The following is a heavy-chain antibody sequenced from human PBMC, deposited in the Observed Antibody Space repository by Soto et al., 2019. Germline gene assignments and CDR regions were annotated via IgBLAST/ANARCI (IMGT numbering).Heavy chain of an antibody. V-gene: IGHV4-31*03. CDR2: ITYGGSI. CDR3: AKMERTQLWLLVQN. J-gene: IGHJ4*02. Sequence: QVQLQEAGPRLVKPSQTLSLTCTVSGASITNDAFFWTWVRRHPEKGLEWLAYITYGGSIYYDPSLRSRLTVSIDKSKSQFSLNVRSVTAADTAVYYCAKMERTQLWLLVQNWGQGLLVTVSS. CDR1: GASITNDAFF. D-gene: IGHD5-18*01.